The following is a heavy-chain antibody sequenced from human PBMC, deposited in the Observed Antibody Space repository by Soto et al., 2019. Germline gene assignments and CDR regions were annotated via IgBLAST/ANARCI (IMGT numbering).Heavy chain of an antibody. Sequence: PGGSLRLSCAASGFTFSSYAMSWVRQAPGKGLEWVSAISGSGGSTYYADSVKGRFTISRDNSKNTLYLQMNSLRAEDTAVYYCAQESGFLEWLLRYFDYRGQGTLVTVSS. J-gene: IGHJ4*02. CDR2: ISGSGGST. V-gene: IGHV3-23*01. CDR1: GFTFSSYA. D-gene: IGHD3-3*01. CDR3: AQESGFLEWLLRYFDY.